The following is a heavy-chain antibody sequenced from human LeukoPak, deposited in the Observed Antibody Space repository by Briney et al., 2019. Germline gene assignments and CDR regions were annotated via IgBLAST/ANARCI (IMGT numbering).Heavy chain of an antibody. Sequence: PSETLSLTCAVYGGSFSGYYWSWIRQPPGKGLEWIGEINHSGSTNYNPSLKSRVTISVDTSKNQFSLKLSSVTAADTAVYYCARANSTTVTRSFDYWGQGTLVTVSS. CDR2: INHSGST. D-gene: IGHD4-17*01. CDR1: GGSFSGYY. V-gene: IGHV4-34*01. CDR3: ARANSTTVTRSFDY. J-gene: IGHJ4*02.